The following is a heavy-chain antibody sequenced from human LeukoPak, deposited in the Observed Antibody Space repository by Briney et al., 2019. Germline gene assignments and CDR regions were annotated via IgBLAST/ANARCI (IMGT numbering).Heavy chain of an antibody. J-gene: IGHJ4*02. Sequence: GGSLRLSCAASGFTFSSYWMSWVRQAPGKGLGWVANIKQDGGEKYYVESVKGRFTISRDNAKNSLYLQTNSLRAEDKAVYYWARASLGLRSAFAYWNQGTLATV. D-gene: IGHD5-12*01. CDR2: IKQDGGEK. CDR3: ARASLGLRSAFAY. V-gene: IGHV3-7*01. CDR1: GFTFSSYW.